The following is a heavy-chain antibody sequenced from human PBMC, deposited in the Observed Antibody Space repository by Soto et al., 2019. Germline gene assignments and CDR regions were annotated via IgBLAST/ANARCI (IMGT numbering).Heavy chain of an antibody. CDR1: GGSFSGYY. CDR2: INHSGST. CDR3: ARFPRYCSGGSCAGGFDY. Sequence: QVQLQQWGAGLLKPSETLSLTCAVYGGSFSGYYWSWIRQPPGKGLEWIGEINHSGSTNYNPSLKSRVTISVDTSKNQFSLKLSSVTAADTAVYYCARFPRYCSGGSCAGGFDYWGQGTLVTVSS. V-gene: IGHV4-34*01. J-gene: IGHJ4*02. D-gene: IGHD2-15*01.